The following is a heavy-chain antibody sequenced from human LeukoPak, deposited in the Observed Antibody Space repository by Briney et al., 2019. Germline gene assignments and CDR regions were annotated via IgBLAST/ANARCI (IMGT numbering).Heavy chain of an antibody. CDR2: IYTCGDT. J-gene: IGHJ4*02. Sequence: SGGSLRLSCAASGVTVSGNYMSWVRQAPGKGLEWVSVIYTCGDTYYADSVKGRFTISRDSSKNTLYLQMNTLRTEDTAVYYCVRVRYSGSWFPVPNFDCWGQGTLVTVSS. CDR3: VRVRYSGSWFPVPNFDC. D-gene: IGHD1-26*01. V-gene: IGHV3-66*01. CDR1: GVTVSGNY.